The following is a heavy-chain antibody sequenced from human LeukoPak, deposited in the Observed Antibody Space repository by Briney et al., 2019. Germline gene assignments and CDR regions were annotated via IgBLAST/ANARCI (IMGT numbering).Heavy chain of an antibody. CDR1: RDSITRSDYH. D-gene: IGHD6-19*01. Sequence: SETLSLTCTVSRDSITRSDYHWDWIRQPPGKGLEWIGTIYYSGNTYYNPSLDSRATISVDASKTQFSLKLRSVTAADTAVYHCARRAAHGGWRFDYWGQGTLVTVSS. CDR3: ARRAAHGGWRFDY. CDR2: IYYSGNT. J-gene: IGHJ4*02. V-gene: IGHV4-39*01.